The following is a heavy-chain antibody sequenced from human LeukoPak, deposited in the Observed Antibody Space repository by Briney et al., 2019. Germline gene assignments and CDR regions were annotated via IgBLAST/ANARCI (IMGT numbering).Heavy chain of an antibody. V-gene: IGHV4-39*01. CDR3: ARHKYSSGWPPEGAFDI. J-gene: IGHJ3*02. D-gene: IGHD6-19*01. CDR2: IYYSGST. Sequence: SETLSLTCTVSGASISSTTYYWGWIRQPPRKGLEWIASIYYSGSTYDNPSLKSRVTISVDTSKNQFSLKLSSVTAADTAVYYCARHKYSSGWPPEGAFDIWGQGTMVTVSS. CDR1: GASISSTTYY.